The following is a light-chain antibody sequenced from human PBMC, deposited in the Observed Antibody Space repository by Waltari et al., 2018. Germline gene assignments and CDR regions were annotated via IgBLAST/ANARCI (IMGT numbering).Light chain of an antibody. CDR1: ALPEKF. CDR2: QDS. CDR3: YSTDFSGHDRV. J-gene: IGLJ3*02. V-gene: IGLV3-10*01. Sequence: SYELTQPPSVSVSPGQTATITCSGDALPEKFAYWYQQKSGQAPVLVIYQDSKRPSGIPERFSGSSSGTMATLTISGAQVEDEGDYYCYSTDFSGHDRVFGGGTKLTIL.